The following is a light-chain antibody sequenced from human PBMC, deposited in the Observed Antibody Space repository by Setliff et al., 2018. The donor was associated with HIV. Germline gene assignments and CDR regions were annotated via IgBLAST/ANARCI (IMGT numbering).Light chain of an antibody. J-gene: IGLJ1*01. V-gene: IGLV3-1*01. CDR1: KLGDKY. CDR2: QDS. Sequence: SYELTQPPSVSVSPGQTASITCSGDKLGDKYACWYQQKPGQSPVVVIYQDSKRPLGIPARFSGSNSGNTATLTISGTQAMDEADYYCQAWDSNTAFYGFGTGTKV. CDR3: QAWDSNTAFYG.